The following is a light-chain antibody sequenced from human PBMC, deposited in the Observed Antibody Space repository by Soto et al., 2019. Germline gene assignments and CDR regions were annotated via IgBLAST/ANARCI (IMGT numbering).Light chain of an antibody. CDR1: QTISSW. CDR2: EAS. CDR3: QHYNSYSEA. J-gene: IGKJ1*01. Sequence: DIQMTQAPSSLSGSVGARVTITCRASQTISSWLAWYQQKPGKAPKLLIYEASTVKSGVQSRFSGRGAGTEFTLTISSLQPDDFATYYCQHYNSYSEAFGQGTKVDIK. V-gene: IGKV1-5*03.